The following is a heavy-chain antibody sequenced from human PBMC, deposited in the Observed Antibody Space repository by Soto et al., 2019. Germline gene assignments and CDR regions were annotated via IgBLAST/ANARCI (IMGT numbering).Heavy chain of an antibody. CDR1: GGSISSSNW. CDR2: IYHSGST. V-gene: IGHV4-4*02. Sequence: PSETLSLTCAVSGGSISSSNWWSWVRQPPGKGLEWIGEIYHSGSTNYNPSLKSRVTISVDKSKNQFSLKLSSVTAADTAVYYCARPAKGYSWGYFDYWGQGTLVTVSS. D-gene: IGHD3-16*01. CDR3: ARPAKGYSWGYFDY. J-gene: IGHJ4*02.